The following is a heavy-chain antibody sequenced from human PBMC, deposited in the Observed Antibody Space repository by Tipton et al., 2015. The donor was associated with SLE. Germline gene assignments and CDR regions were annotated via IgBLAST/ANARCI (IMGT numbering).Heavy chain of an antibody. CDR1: GGSISSGSYY. CDR2: IYTSGST. Sequence: TLSLTCTVSGGSISSGSYYWSWIRQPAGKGLEWIGYIYTSGSTNYNPSLKSRVTISVDTSKNQFSLKLSSVTVADTAVYYCARVTAYSYAQGAFDIWGQGTMVTVSS. D-gene: IGHD5-18*01. J-gene: IGHJ3*02. CDR3: ARVTAYSYAQGAFDI. V-gene: IGHV4-61*09.